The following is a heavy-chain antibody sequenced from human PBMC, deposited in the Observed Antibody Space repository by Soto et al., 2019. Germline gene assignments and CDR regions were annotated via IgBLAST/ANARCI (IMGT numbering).Heavy chain of an antibody. CDR2: IYNSGST. V-gene: IGHV4-61*01. D-gene: IGHD3-10*01. J-gene: IGHJ3*02. CDR3: ARGSGSGTNAFDI. CDR1: GGSVSSGSDY. Sequence: SETLSLTCTVSGGSVSSGSDYWSWIRQPPGRGLEWIGYIYNSGSTDYNTSLKSRVTISVDTSKNQFSLKLSSVTAADTAVYYCARGSGSGTNAFDIWGQGTMVTVSS.